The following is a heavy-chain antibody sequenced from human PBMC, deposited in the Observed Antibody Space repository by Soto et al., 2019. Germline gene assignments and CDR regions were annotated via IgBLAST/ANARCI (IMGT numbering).Heavy chain of an antibody. V-gene: IGHV3-23*01. CDR1: GFTFSSYA. D-gene: IGHD4-17*01. Sequence: EVQLLESGGGLVQPGGSLRLSCAASGFTFSSYAMSWVRQAPGKGLEWVSAISGSGGSTYYADSVKGRFTISRDYSKNTLYQQMNSLRAEDTDGYYRAKADDYGGYGEGPLYYRGQGTLVTVPS. CDR3: AKADDYGGYGEGPLYY. CDR2: ISGSGGST. J-gene: IGHJ4*02.